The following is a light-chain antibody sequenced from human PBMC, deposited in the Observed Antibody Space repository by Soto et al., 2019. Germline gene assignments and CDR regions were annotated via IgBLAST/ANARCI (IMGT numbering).Light chain of an antibody. CDR3: SAYTTSIALYV. Sequence: QSALTQPPSASGSPGQSVTISCTGTSSDVGDNYVSWYQQHLGKAPKLIIYEVSNRPSGVSNRFSGSKSGSTASLTISGLQAEDEADYYCSAYTTSIALYVFGAGTKLTVL. J-gene: IGLJ1*01. V-gene: IGLV2-14*01. CDR2: EVS. CDR1: SSDVGDNY.